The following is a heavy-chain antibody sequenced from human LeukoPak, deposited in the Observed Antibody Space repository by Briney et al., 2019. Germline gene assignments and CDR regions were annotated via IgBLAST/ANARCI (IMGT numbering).Heavy chain of an antibody. V-gene: IGHV1-69*06. D-gene: IGHD3-10*01. Sequence: SVKVSCKASGGTFSSYAISWVRQAPGQGLEWMGGIIPIFGTANYAQKFQGRDTITADKSTSTAYMELSSLRSEDTAVYYCARISDGSGSYYGLQSGFDPWGQGTLVTVSS. J-gene: IGHJ5*02. CDR1: GGTFSSYA. CDR3: ARISDGSGSYYGLQSGFDP. CDR2: IIPIFGTA.